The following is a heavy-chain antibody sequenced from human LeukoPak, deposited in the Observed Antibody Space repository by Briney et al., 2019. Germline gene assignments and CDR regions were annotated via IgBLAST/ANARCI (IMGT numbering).Heavy chain of an antibody. D-gene: IGHD6-19*01. CDR1: GFTLSSYA. J-gene: IGHJ4*02. CDR3: ASRAIAVANA. Sequence: GGSLRLSCVVSGFTLSSYAMSWVRQAPGKGLEWVAVISYDGSNKYYADSVKGRFTISRDNSKNTLYLQMNSLRAEDTAVYYCASRAIAVANARGQGTLVTVSS. CDR2: ISYDGSNK. V-gene: IGHV3-30*03.